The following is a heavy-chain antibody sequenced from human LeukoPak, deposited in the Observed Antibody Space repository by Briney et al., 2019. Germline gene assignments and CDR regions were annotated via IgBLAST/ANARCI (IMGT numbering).Heavy chain of an antibody. CDR1: GYTFTSYY. Sequence: ASVKVSCKASGYTFTSYYIHWVRQAPGQGLEWMGIIRPSGGRASYPQNFQGRVTMTMDMSASTVHMELSSLTSEDTAMYYCEREPPESFRFDYWGQGAPVTVSS. J-gene: IGHJ4*02. V-gene: IGHV1-46*01. CDR3: EREPPESFRFDY. D-gene: IGHD3-16*02. CDR2: IRPSGGRA.